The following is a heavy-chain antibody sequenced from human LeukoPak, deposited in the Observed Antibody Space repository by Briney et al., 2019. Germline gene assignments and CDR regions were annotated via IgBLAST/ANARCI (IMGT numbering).Heavy chain of an antibody. CDR1: GGSISSYY. J-gene: IGHJ5*02. Sequence: SETLSLTCTVSGGSISSYYWSWIRQPPGKGLEWIGYIYYNGNTNYNPSLKSRVTISVDTSKNQFSLKLSSVTAADTAVYYCARGARDIVSFDPWGQGTLVTVSS. V-gene: IGHV4-59*12. CDR3: ARGARDIVSFDP. CDR2: IYYNGNT. D-gene: IGHD5/OR15-5a*01.